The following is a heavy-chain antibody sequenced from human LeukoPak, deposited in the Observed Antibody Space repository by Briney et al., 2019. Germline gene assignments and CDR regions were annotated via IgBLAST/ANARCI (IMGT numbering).Heavy chain of an antibody. CDR1: GFTFSDYY. D-gene: IGHD3-10*01. V-gene: IGHV3-11*04. Sequence: GGSLRLSCAASGFTFSDYYMSWIRQAPGKGLEWVSCVSSSGSTIYYADSVKGRLTISRGNAKNSLYLQMNSLRAEDTAVYYCARAEDGSGSYYSGIDWGQGTLVTVSS. CDR2: VSSSGSTI. CDR3: ARAEDGSGSYYSGID. J-gene: IGHJ4*02.